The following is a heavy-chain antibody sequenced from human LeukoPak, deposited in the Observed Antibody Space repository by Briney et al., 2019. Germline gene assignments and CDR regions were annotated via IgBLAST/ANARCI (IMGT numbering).Heavy chain of an antibody. D-gene: IGHD5-18*01. J-gene: IGHJ6*03. V-gene: IGHV4-61*02. CDR2: IYTSGST. Sequence: SQTLSLTCTVSGGSISSGSYYWSWIRQPAGKGLEWIGRIYTSGSTNYNPSLKSRVTISVDTSKNQFSLKLSSVTAADTAVYYCAREPRGYSYGYFYYYYMDVWGKGTTVTVSS. CDR1: GGSISSGSYY. CDR3: AREPRGYSYGYFYYYYMDV.